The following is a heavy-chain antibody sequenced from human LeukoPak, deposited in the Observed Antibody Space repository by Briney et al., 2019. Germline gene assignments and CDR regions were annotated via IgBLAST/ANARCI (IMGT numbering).Heavy chain of an antibody. CDR1: GYSFTSYW. Sequence: GESLKISCKGSGYSFTSYWIGWVRQMPGKGLEWMGIIYPGDSDTRYSPSFQGQVTISADKSISTAYLQWSSLKASDTAMYYCXXHVIAVAGPDDAFDIWGQGTMVTVPS. D-gene: IGHD6-19*01. J-gene: IGHJ3*02. V-gene: IGHV5-51*01. CDR3: XXHVIAVAGPDDAFDI. CDR2: IYPGDSDT.